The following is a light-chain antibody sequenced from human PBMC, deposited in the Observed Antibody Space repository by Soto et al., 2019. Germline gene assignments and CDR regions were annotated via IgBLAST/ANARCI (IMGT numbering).Light chain of an antibody. CDR3: AAWDGSLNGYV. V-gene: IGLV2-14*01. CDR1: SSDVGLYDY. CDR2: AVS. J-gene: IGLJ1*01. Sequence: QSALTQPASVSGSPGQSITISCTGTSSDVGLYDYVSWYQQHPGKAPQLMIYAVSNRPSGVSNRFSASKSGNTASLFISGLQAEDEADYYCAAWDGSLNGYVFGTGTKVTVL.